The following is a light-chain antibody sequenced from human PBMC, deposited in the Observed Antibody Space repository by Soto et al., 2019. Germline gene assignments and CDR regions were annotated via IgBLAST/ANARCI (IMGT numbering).Light chain of an antibody. CDR2: GAS. Sequence: EIVMTQSPATLSVSPGESATLSCRASQSISSDLAWYQQKPGQAPRLLIYGASTRATGIPARFSGSGSGTEFALTISSLQSEDFATYYCQQANSFPYTFGQGTKLEIK. J-gene: IGKJ2*01. V-gene: IGKV3-15*01. CDR1: QSISSD. CDR3: QQANSFPYT.